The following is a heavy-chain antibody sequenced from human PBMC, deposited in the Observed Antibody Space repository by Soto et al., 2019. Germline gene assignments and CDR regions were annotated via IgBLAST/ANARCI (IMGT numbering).Heavy chain of an antibody. D-gene: IGHD2-15*01. CDR1: GDSVSSDSAA. Sequence: SQTLSLTCAISGDSVSSDSAAWNWIRQSPSRGLEWLGRTYYRSKWSSDYAVSVKGRITFNADTSKNQFSLQLNSVTPEDTAVYFCSRSGGRPSSYYGMDVWGQGTTVTVSS. CDR3: SRSGGRPSSYYGMDV. V-gene: IGHV6-1*01. CDR2: TYYRSKWSS. J-gene: IGHJ6*02.